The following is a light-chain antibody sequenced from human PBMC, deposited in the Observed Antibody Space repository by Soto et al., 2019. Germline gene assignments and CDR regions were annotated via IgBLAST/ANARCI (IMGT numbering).Light chain of an antibody. CDR1: SSDVGGYNY. Sequence: QSALTQPAPVSGSPGQSITISCTGTSSDVGGYNYVSWYQQHPGKAPKLMIHEVSNRPSGVSNRFSGSKSGNTASLTISGLQAEDEADYYCSSYTSSSTLYVFGTGTKVTVL. V-gene: IGLV2-14*01. CDR2: EVS. CDR3: SSYTSSSTLYV. J-gene: IGLJ1*01.